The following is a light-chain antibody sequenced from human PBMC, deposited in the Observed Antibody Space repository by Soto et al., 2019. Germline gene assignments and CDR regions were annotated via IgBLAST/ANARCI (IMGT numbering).Light chain of an antibody. CDR3: CSYAGSSTFFNWV. V-gene: IGLV2-23*03. CDR2: EGS. CDR1: SSDVGSYNL. J-gene: IGLJ3*02. Sequence: QSVLTQPASVSGSPGQSITISCTGTSSDVGSYNLVSWYQQHPGKAPKLMIYEGSKRPSGVSNRFSGSKSGNTASLTISGLQAEDEADYYCCSYAGSSTFFNWVFGGGTKVTVL.